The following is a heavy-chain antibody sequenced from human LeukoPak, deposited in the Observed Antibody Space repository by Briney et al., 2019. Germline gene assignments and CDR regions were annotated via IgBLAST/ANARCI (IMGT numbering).Heavy chain of an antibody. CDR2: ISSGGTT. CDR3: ARDFPLFN. J-gene: IGHJ4*02. V-gene: IGHV3-53*01. CDR1: GFTVSTNY. Sequence: GSLRLSCAASGFTVSTNYMTWVRRAPGKGLEWVSVISSGGTTYYADSAKGRFTISRDTSRNTLYLQMNSLRVDDTAVYYCARDFPLFNWGQGALVTVSS.